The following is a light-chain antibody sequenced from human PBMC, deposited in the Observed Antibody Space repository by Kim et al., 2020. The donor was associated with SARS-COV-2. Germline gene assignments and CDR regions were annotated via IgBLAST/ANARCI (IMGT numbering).Light chain of an antibody. CDR3: QQFHDWPVT. CDR2: EAS. Sequence: VSPGESATLSGRASQSIRTALAWYQQKPGQAPRLLIYEASTRATGIPARFSGSGSGAEFTLTISSLQSDDFALYHCQQFHDWPVTFGQGTRLEIK. V-gene: IGKV3D-15*01. CDR1: QSIRTA. J-gene: IGKJ5*01.